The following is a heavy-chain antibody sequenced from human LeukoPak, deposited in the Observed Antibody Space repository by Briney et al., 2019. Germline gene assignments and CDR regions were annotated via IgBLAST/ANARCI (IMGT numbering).Heavy chain of an antibody. CDR2: INPSGGST. D-gene: IGHD6-13*01. J-gene: IGHJ3*02. Sequence: ASVKVSCKASGYTFTSYYMHWVRQAPGQGLEWMGIINPSGGSTSYAQKFQGRVTMTRDTSTSTVYMGLSSLRSEGTAVYYCAREPGYSSSWYGAFDIWGQGTMVTVSS. CDR1: GYTFTSYY. CDR3: AREPGYSSSWYGAFDI. V-gene: IGHV1-46*01.